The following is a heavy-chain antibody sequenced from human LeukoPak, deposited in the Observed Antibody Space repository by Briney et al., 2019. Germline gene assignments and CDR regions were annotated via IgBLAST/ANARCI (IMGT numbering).Heavy chain of an antibody. CDR3: AKDPPTVMANAFHI. D-gene: IGHD5-18*01. CDR1: GFTFSDYY. J-gene: IGHJ3*02. V-gene: IGHV3-11*01. Sequence: GGSLRLSCAASGFTFSDYYMNWIRQAPGKGLEWVSYISSSGGTTHYADSVKGRFTISRDNAKNSLFLQMNSLRADDTAVYSCAKDPPTVMANAFHIWGRGTMVTVS. CDR2: ISSSGGTT.